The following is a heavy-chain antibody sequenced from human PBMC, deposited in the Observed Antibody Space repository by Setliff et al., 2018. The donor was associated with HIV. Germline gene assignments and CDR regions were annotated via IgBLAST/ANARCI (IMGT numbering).Heavy chain of an antibody. J-gene: IGHJ4*02. Sequence: SETLSLTCDVYGGSFSGYYWSWIRQSPEKGLEWIGEINGSGSTNYNPSLRSRFTISIDTSKNHFSLKLKSVTAADTAIFYCARRTSFIGGAVAGNFDYWGQGTPVTVSS. CDR2: INGSGST. CDR1: GGSFSGYY. V-gene: IGHV4-34*01. D-gene: IGHD6-19*01. CDR3: ARRTSFIGGAVAGNFDY.